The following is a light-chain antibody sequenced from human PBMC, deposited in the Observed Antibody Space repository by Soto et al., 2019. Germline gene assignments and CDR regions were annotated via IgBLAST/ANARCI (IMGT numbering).Light chain of an antibody. V-gene: IGKV1-5*03. CDR2: KAS. Sequence: IQMTQSPSTLSGSVGDRVTITCRASQTISSWLAWYQQKPGKAPKLLIYKASTLKSGVPSRFSGSGSGTDFTLTISSLEPEDFATYYCQQLNTYPITFGQGTRLEIK. CDR1: QTISSW. CDR3: QQLNTYPIT. J-gene: IGKJ5*01.